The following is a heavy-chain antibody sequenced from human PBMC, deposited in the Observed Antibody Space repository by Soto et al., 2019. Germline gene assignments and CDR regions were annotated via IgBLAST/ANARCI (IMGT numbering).Heavy chain of an antibody. CDR2: IHPGESNT. V-gene: IGHV5-51*01. CDR3: ARHEATYYNFYGMDV. Sequence: GESLKSSCKVSGYGFTSYWIGWVRPMPGKGLEWMGIIHPGESNTRYSPSFQGQVTISADRSITTAYLQWSSLKASDTAMYYCARHEATYYNFYGMDVWGQGTTVTVSS. J-gene: IGHJ6*02. CDR1: GYGFTSYW.